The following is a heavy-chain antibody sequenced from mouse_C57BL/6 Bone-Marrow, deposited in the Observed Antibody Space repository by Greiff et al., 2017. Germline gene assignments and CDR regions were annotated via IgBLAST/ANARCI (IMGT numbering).Heavy chain of an antibody. J-gene: IGHJ2*01. CDR2: IDPENGDT. D-gene: IGHD4-1*01. CDR3: TTRWAVYYFDY. V-gene: IGHV14-4*01. Sequence: EVKLMESGAELVRPGASVKLSCTASGFNIKDDYMHWVKQRPEQGLEWIGWIDPENGDTEYASKFQGKATITADTSSNTAYLQLSSLTSEDTAVYYCTTRWAVYYFDYWGQGTTLTVSS. CDR1: GFNIKDDY.